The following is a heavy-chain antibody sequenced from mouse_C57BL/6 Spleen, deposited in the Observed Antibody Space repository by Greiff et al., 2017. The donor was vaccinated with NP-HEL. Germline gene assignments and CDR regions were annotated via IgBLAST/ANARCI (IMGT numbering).Heavy chain of an antibody. Sequence: VQLQQSGAELVKPGASVKISCKASGYAFSSYWMNWVKQRPGKGLEWIGQIYPGDGDTNYNGKFKGKATLTADKSSSTAYMQLSSLTSEDSAVYFCARGDYGSSYWYFYVWGTGTTVTVSS. CDR1: GYAFSSYW. J-gene: IGHJ1*03. CDR2: IYPGDGDT. V-gene: IGHV1-80*01. D-gene: IGHD1-1*01. CDR3: ARGDYGSSYWYFYV.